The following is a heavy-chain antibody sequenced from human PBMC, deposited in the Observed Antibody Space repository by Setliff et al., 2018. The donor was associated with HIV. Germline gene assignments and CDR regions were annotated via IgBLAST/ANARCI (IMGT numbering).Heavy chain of an antibody. J-gene: IGHJ6*03. V-gene: IGHV6-1*01. CDR3: ARGGDWDDNYYMDV. CDR2: TYSRSKWYY. CDR1: GDSVSSDTAA. Sequence: SQTLSLTCAISGDSVSSDTAAWNWIRQSPSRGLEWLGRTYSRSKWYYEYAVSVKGRVTINPDTSKNQFSLHLNSVTPGDTAVYYCARGGDWDDNYYMDVWGKGTTVTVSS. D-gene: IGHD1-1*01.